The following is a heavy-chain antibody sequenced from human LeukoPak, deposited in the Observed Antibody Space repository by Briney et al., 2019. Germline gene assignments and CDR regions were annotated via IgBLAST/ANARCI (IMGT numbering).Heavy chain of an antibody. V-gene: IGHV4-4*07. J-gene: IGHJ4*02. D-gene: IGHD3-3*01. Sequence: SETLSLTCSVSGGSISSHYWSWIRQPAGKGLEWIGRVHVTRGTNYNPSLKSRVTMSVDTSKSQFSLRLSSVTAADMAVYYCARHQYYDFWSGYYYFDYWGQGTLVTVSS. CDR3: ARHQYYDFWSGYYYFDY. CDR1: GGSISSHY. CDR2: VHVTRGT.